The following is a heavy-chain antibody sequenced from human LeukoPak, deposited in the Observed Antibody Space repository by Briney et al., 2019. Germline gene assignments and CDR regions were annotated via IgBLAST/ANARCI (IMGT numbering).Heavy chain of an antibody. CDR1: GGSISSDGYY. V-gene: IGHV4-39*07. CDR3: ARLYILTGYYSWDY. Sequence: SETLSLTCTVSGGSISSDGYYWGWIRQPPGKGLEWIGEIYHSGSTNYNPSLKSRVTISVDKSKNQFSLKLSSVTAADTAVYYCARLYILTGYYSWDYWGQGTLVTVSS. J-gene: IGHJ4*02. CDR2: IYHSGST. D-gene: IGHD3-9*01.